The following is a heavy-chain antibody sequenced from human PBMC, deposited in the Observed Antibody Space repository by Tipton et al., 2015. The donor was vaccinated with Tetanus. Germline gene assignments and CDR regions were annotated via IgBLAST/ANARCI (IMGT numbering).Heavy chain of an antibody. CDR2: FFPGDSES. V-gene: IGHV5-51*01. Sequence: QLVQSGAEVKQPGESLKISCKGSGYMFSSHWIGWVRQVPGKGLEWMGIFFPGDSESRYSPSFQGQVTMSGDNSIRTAYLQWNSLRASDTATYYCAKVSAPGTIATGNFDYWGQGTPVTVSS. D-gene: IGHD1-1*01. CDR3: AKVSAPGTIATGNFDY. J-gene: IGHJ4*02. CDR1: GYMFSSHW.